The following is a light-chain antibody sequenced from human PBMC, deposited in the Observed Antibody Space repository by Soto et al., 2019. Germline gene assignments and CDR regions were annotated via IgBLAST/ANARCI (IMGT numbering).Light chain of an antibody. CDR3: QQYHSPPWT. V-gene: IGKV4-1*01. CDR1: QSVFYSSNNKNY. Sequence: DIVMTQSPDSLAVSLGERATINCKSSQSVFYSSNNKNYLAWYQQKPGQPPNLLIYWASTRASGVPDRFSGSGSGTDFTLTISSLQAEDVAVYYCQQYHSPPWTFGQGTKVEIK. CDR2: WAS. J-gene: IGKJ1*01.